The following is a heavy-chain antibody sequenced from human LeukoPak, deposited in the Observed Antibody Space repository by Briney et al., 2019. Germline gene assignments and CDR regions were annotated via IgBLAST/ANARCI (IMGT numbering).Heavy chain of an antibody. CDR3: ARVIAAAGRGRYYYYYMDV. Sequence: SETLSLTCTVSGGSISSYYWSWIRQPPGKGLEWIGYIYYSGSTNYNPSLKSRVTISVDTSKNQFSLKLSSVTAADTAVYYCARVIAAAGRGRYYYYYMDVWGKGTTVTISS. CDR1: GGSISSYY. CDR2: IYYSGST. J-gene: IGHJ6*03. D-gene: IGHD6-13*01. V-gene: IGHV4-59*01.